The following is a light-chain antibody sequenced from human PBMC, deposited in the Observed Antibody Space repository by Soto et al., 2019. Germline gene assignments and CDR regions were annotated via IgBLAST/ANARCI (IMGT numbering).Light chain of an antibody. Sequence: IQLTQSPSSLSASVGARVPITCRASQGIRSALGWYPQKPGKAPKLLIYAASSLQSGVPSRFSGSGSGTDFTLTISSLQPEDFATYYCQQSYSTSWTFGQGTKVDIK. J-gene: IGKJ1*01. V-gene: IGKV1-39*01. CDR3: QQSYSTSWT. CDR1: QGIRSA. CDR2: AAS.